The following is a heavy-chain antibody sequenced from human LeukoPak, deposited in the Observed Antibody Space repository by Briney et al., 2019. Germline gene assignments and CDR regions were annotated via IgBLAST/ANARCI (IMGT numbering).Heavy chain of an antibody. CDR2: ISWNSGSI. CDR3: AKVSNYDFWSGSPDRYYFDY. D-gene: IGHD3-3*01. V-gene: IGHV3-9*01. CDR1: GFTFDDYA. J-gene: IGHJ4*02. Sequence: GGSLRLSCAASGFTFDDYAMHWVRQAPGKGLEWVSGISWNSGSIGYADSVKGRFTISRDNAKNSLYLQMNSLRAEDTALYYCAKVSNYDFWSGSPDRYYFDYWGQGTLVTVSS.